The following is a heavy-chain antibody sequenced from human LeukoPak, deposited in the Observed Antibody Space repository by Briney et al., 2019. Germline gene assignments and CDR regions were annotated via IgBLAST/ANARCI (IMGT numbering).Heavy chain of an antibody. D-gene: IGHD3-10*01. J-gene: IGHJ5*02. CDR1: GGTFSSYA. Sequence: SVKVSCKASGGTFSSYAISWVRQAPGQGLEWMGGIIPIFGTANYAQKFQGRVTITTDESASTAYMELSSLRSEDTAVYYCARDPEYYYGSGSYCLFDPWGQGTLVTVSS. V-gene: IGHV1-69*05. CDR3: ARDPEYYYGSGSYCLFDP. CDR2: IIPIFGTA.